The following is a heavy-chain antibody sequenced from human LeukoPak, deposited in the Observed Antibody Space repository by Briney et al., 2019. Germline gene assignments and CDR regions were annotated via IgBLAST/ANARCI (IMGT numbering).Heavy chain of an antibody. V-gene: IGHV1-18*01. CDR2: ISAYNGNT. Sequence: GASVKVSCKASGYTFTSYGISWVRQAPGQGLEWMGWISAYNGNTNYAQKLQGRVTMITDTSTSTAYMELRSLRSDDTAVYYCARDKDSSSWPTYYYYYYGMDVWGQGTTVTVSS. CDR1: GYTFTSYG. J-gene: IGHJ6*02. D-gene: IGHD6-13*01. CDR3: ARDKDSSSWPTYYYYYYGMDV.